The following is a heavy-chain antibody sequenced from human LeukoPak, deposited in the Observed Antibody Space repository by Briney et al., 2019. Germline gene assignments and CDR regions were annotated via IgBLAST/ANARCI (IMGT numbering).Heavy chain of an antibody. V-gene: IGHV3-9*01. CDR2: ISWNSGSI. J-gene: IGHJ5*02. CDR1: GFTFDDYA. CDR3: AKGGGVAVAGNWFDP. D-gene: IGHD6-19*01. Sequence: GGSLRLSCAASGFTFDDYAMHWVRHAPGKGLEWVSGISWNSGSIGYADSVKGRFTISRDNAKNSLYLQMNSLRAEDTALYYCAKGGGVAVAGNWFDPWGQGTLVTVSS.